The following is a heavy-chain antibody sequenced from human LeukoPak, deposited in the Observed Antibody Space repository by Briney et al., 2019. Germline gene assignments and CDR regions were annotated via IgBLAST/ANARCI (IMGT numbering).Heavy chain of an antibody. CDR3: AARHRYSSSWTFDY. Sequence: GGSLRLSCAASGFTFSSYDMNWVRQAPGKGLERVSFISSGGSTIYYADSVRGRFTISRDNAKNSLYLQMHSLRAEDTAVYYCAARHRYSSSWTFDYWGQGTLVTVSS. D-gene: IGHD6-13*01. CDR2: ISSGGSTI. CDR1: GFTFSSYD. V-gene: IGHV3-48*03. J-gene: IGHJ4*02.